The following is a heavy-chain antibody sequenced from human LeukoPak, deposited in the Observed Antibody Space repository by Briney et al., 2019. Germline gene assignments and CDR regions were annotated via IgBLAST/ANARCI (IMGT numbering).Heavy chain of an antibody. D-gene: IGHD3-22*01. V-gene: IGHV1-18*01. CDR3: ARDRPYYYDSSGWKHPLYPLDY. Sequence: ASVKVSCKASGYTFTSYGISWVRQAPGQGLEWMGWISAYNGNTNYAQKLQGRVTMTTDTSTSTAYMELRSLRSDDTAVYYCARDRPYYYDSSGWKHPLYPLDYWGLGTLVTVSS. CDR1: GYTFTSYG. CDR2: ISAYNGNT. J-gene: IGHJ4*02.